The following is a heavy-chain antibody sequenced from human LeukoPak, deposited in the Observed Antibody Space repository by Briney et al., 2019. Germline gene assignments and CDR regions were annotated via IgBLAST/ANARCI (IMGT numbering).Heavy chain of an antibody. CDR2: ISGSGGST. D-gene: IGHD6-13*01. Sequence: GGSLRLSCAASGFTFSSYAMSWVRQAPGKGLEWVPAISGSGGSTYYADSVKGRFTISRDNSKNTLYLQMNSLRAEDTAVYYCAKAKNPGYSSSWYEAGLFDYWGQGTLVTVSS. J-gene: IGHJ4*02. CDR1: GFTFSSYA. CDR3: AKAKNPGYSSSWYEAGLFDY. V-gene: IGHV3-23*01.